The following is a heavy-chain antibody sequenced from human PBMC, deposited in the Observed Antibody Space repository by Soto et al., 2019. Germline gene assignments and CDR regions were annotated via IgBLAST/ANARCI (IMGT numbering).Heavy chain of an antibody. D-gene: IGHD5-18*01. Sequence: GASVKVSCKASGYTFTSYGISWVRQAPGQGLEWMGWISAYNGNTNYAQKLQGRVTMTTDTSTSTAYMELRSLRSDDTAVYYCARSLSEIVSFGYSYGNDAFDIWGRGTMVTVSS. J-gene: IGHJ3*02. V-gene: IGHV1-18*01. CDR2: ISAYNGNT. CDR1: GYTFTSYG. CDR3: ARSLSEIVSFGYSYGNDAFDI.